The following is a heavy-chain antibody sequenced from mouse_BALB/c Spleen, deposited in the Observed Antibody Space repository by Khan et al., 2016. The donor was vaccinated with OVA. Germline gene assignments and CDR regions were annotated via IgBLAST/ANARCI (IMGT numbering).Heavy chain of an antibody. Sequence: VQLQESGAELARPGASVKMSCKASGCTFTSYTIHWIKERPGQGLEWIGNINPSNGYTNYNQKFKDKATLTTDKSSTTAYLQLSSLTSDDSAVYNCVRDGAYHRNDGWFAYWGQGTLVTVSA. J-gene: IGHJ3*01. CDR2: INPSNGYT. CDR1: GCTFTSYT. D-gene: IGHD2-14*01. V-gene: IGHV1-4*01. CDR3: VRDGAYHRNDGWFAY.